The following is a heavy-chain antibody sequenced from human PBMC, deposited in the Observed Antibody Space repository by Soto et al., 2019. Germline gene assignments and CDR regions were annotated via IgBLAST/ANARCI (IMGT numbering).Heavy chain of an antibody. D-gene: IGHD1-26*01. CDR2: ISAYNGNT. CDR1: GYTFTSYG. Sequence: QVQLVQSGAEVKKPGASVKVSCKASGYTFTSYGISLVRQAPGQGLEWMGRISAYNGNTNYAQKLQGRVTMTTATATSTAYMELRRLRSEATAVYYCARVVGALGHWFDPWGQGTLVTVSS. V-gene: IGHV1-18*01. CDR3: ARVVGALGHWFDP. J-gene: IGHJ5*02.